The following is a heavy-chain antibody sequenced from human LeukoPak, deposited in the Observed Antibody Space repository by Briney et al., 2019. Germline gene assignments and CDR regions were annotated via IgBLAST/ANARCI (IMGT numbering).Heavy chain of an antibody. CDR3: ARTKSYTAMVTT. CDR1: GGSFSGYY. J-gene: IGHJ5*02. Sequence: SETLSLTCAVDGGSFSGYYWSWIRQPPGKGLDWIGEINHSGSTNYNPSLKSRVTISVDTSKNQFSLKLSSVTAADTAVYYCARTKSYTAMVTTWGQGTLVTVSS. V-gene: IGHV4-34*01. D-gene: IGHD5-18*01. CDR2: INHSGST.